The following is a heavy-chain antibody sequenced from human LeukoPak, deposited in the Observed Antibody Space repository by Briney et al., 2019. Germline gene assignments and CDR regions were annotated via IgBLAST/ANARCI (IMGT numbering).Heavy chain of an antibody. CDR2: IRYDGSNK. J-gene: IGHJ4*02. Sequence: PGGSLRLSCAASGFTFSSYGMHWVRQAPGKGLEWVAFIRYDGSNKYYADSVKGRFTISRDNSKNTLYLQMNSLRAEDTAVYYCAKDLRIAAAWVFVGWGQGTLVTVSS. V-gene: IGHV3-30*02. CDR1: GFTFSSYG. CDR3: AKDLRIAAAWVFVG. D-gene: IGHD6-6*01.